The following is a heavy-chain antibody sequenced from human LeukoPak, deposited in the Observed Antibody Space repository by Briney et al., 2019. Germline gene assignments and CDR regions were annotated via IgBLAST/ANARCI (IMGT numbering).Heavy chain of an antibody. J-gene: IGHJ3*02. Sequence: GASVKVSCKASGYTFTSYGISWVRQAPGQGLEWMGWINPNSGGTNYAQKFQGRVTMTRDTSISTAYMELSRLRSDDTAVYYCARERSLYAFDIWGQGTMVTVSS. CDR2: INPNSGGT. CDR3: ARERSLYAFDI. V-gene: IGHV1-2*02. CDR1: GYTFTSYG.